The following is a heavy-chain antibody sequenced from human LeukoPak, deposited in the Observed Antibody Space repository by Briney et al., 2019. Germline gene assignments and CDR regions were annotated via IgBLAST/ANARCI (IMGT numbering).Heavy chain of an antibody. CDR1: GFSFSSYA. D-gene: IGHD2-21*01. V-gene: IGHV3-23*01. Sequence: GGSLRPSCAASGFSFSSYAMSWVRQAPRKCLEWVSAISSRSDGTWNVDSVRGRFTISRDNSKNTLYLQMNSLRAEDTALYYCVRDRRFPDDVFDIWGQGTMVTVSS. CDR2: ISSRSDGT. CDR3: VRDRRFPDDVFDI. J-gene: IGHJ3*02.